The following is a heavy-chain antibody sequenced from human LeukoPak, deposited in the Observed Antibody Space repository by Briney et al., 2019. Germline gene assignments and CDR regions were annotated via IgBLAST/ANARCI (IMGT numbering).Heavy chain of an antibody. CDR2: IYHSGST. J-gene: IGHJ3*02. CDR1: GGSISSGGYS. D-gene: IGHD3-22*01. CDR3: ARAQEGYYYDSSGRRGAFDI. V-gene: IGHV4-30-2*01. Sequence: PSETLSLTCAVSGGSISSGGYSWSWIRQPPGKGLEWIGYIYHSGSTYYNPSLKSRVTISVDRSKNQFSLKLSSVTAADTAVYYCARAQEGYYYDSSGRRGAFDIWGQGTMVTVSS.